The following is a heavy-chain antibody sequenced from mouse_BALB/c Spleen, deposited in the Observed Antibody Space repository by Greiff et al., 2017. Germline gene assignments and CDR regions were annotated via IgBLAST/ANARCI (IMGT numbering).Heavy chain of an antibody. J-gene: IGHJ2*01. CDR2: IDPSDSET. Sequence: VQLQQSGTVLARPGASVKMSCKASGYSFTSYWMHWVKQRPGQGLEWIGMIDPSDSETRLNQKFKDKATLTVDKSSSTAYMQLSSPTSEDSAVYYCARWGRGSSLDYWGQGTTLTVSS. CDR3: ARWGRGSSLDY. CDR1: GYSFTSYW. D-gene: IGHD1-1*01. V-gene: IGHV1-87*01.